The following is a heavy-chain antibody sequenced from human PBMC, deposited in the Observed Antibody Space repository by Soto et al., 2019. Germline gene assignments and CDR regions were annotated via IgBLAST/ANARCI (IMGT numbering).Heavy chain of an antibody. CDR1: GYTFTSYA. V-gene: IGHV1-3*01. Sequence: QVQLVQSGAEVKKPGASVKVSCKDSGYTFTSYAMHWVRQAPGQRLEWMGGINAGNGNRKYSQKFQGRVTITRDTSASTAYMELSSLRSEDTAVYYCARDSPPSDYWGQGTLVTVSS. J-gene: IGHJ4*02. CDR2: INAGNGNR. CDR3: ARDSPPSDY.